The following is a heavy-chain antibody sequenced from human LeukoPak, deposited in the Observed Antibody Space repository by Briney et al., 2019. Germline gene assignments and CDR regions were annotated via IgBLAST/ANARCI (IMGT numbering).Heavy chain of an antibody. V-gene: IGHV1-69*04. CDR2: IIPVVGIL. J-gene: IGHJ5*02. CDR1: GGTFSSYG. D-gene: IGHD6-13*01. CDR3: ARVLLQEDSSSWYRLFWLDP. Sequence: SVTVSCTASGGTFSSYGINWVRQAPGLGLEWMARIIPVVGILNYAQKFQGRVTITTDESTSTAYMELSSLRSEDTAVYYCARVLLQEDSSSWYRLFWLDPWGQGTLVTVSS.